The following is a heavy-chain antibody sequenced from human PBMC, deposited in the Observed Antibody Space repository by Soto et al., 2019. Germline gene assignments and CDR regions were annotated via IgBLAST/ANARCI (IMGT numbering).Heavy chain of an antibody. CDR3: ARGHDYGNAFDI. CDR1: GGSISSYY. J-gene: IGHJ3*02. CDR2: IYHSGST. D-gene: IGHD4-17*01. V-gene: IGHV4-59*01. Sequence: SETLSLTCTVSGGSISSYYWSWIRQPPGKGLEWIGYIYHSGSTNYNPSLKSRVTISVDTSKNQFSLKLSSVTAADTAVYYCARGHDYGNAFDIWGQGTMVTVSS.